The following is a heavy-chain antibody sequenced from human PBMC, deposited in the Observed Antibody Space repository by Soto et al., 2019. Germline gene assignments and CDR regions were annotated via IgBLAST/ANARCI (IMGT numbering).Heavy chain of an antibody. CDR1: GFTFSSYW. Sequence: GGSLRVSCAASGFTFSSYWMHWVRQAPGKGLVWVSRINSDGSSTSYADSVKGRFTISRDNAKNTLYLQMNSLRAEDTAVYYGERDLHHVVVDLHYWGQGTLVTVSS. D-gene: IGHD2-2*01. CDR2: INSDGSST. CDR3: ERDLHHVVVDLHY. J-gene: IGHJ4*02. V-gene: IGHV3-74*01.